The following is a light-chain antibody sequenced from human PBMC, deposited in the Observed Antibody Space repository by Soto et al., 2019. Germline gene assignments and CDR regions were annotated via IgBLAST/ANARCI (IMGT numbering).Light chain of an antibody. V-gene: IGKV3-20*01. CDR3: QQYDNLPLT. CDR2: RTS. CDR1: QSVSNNY. Sequence: ENVLTQSPGTLSLSPGDRASLSCRASQSVSNNYLAWHQQKPGQAPRLLMFRTSSRATGFPARFSGSGSGTDFTFTISSLQPEDIATYYCQQYDNLPLTFGGGTKVDIK. J-gene: IGKJ4*01.